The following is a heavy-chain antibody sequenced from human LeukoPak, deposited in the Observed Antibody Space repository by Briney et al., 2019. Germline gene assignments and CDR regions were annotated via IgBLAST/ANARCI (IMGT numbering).Heavy chain of an antibody. CDR2: IYTSGST. Sequence: SETLSLTCTVSGGSISSYYWSWIRQPAGKGLEWIGRIYTSGSTNYNPSLKSRVTMSVDTSKNQFSLKLSSVTAADTAVYYCARAAGPGRDYYYGMDVWGKGTTVTVSS. CDR1: GGSISSYY. V-gene: IGHV4-4*07. CDR3: ARAAGPGRDYYYGMDV. J-gene: IGHJ6*04. D-gene: IGHD6-13*01.